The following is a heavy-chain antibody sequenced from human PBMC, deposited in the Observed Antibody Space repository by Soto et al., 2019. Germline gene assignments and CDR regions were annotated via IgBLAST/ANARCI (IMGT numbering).Heavy chain of an antibody. CDR3: AHIPNYYQYDWFDP. D-gene: IGHD3-16*01. V-gene: IGHV2-5*02. J-gene: IGHJ5*02. CDR2: IYWDDDK. CDR1: GFSLTTRGVG. Sequence: QITLKESGPTLVKPTQTLTLTCTFSGFSLTTRGVGVGWIRQPPGKALECLALIYWDDDKRYSPSLQSRLSNXKXTXXNQVVLTRTNVDPVDTATYYCAHIPNYYQYDWFDPWGQGTLVSVSS.